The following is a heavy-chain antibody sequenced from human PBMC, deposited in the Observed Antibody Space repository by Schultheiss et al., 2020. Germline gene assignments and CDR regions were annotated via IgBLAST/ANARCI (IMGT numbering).Heavy chain of an antibody. V-gene: IGHV1-46*03. CDR1: GYTFTSYG. CDR3: ARDILTGYYDFDY. J-gene: IGHJ4*02. D-gene: IGHD3-9*01. Sequence: ASVKVSCKASGYTFTSYGISWVRQAPGQGLEWMGIINPSGGSTSYAQKFQGRVTMTRDTSTSTVYMELSSLRSEDTAVYYCARDILTGYYDFDYWGQGTLVTVSS. CDR2: INPSGGST.